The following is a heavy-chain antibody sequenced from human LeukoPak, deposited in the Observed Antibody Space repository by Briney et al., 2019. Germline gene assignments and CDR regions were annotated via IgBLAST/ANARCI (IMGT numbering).Heavy chain of an antibody. Sequence: PAGSLRLSCAASGFTFSSYWMSWVRQASGKGLEWVGNIKQDGSEKYYVDSVKGRFTISRDNAKNSLYLQMNSLRAEDTAVYYPESDSYWRGGNGYFINYCGKGTMVTVSS. J-gene: IGHJ4*02. D-gene: IGHD2-15*01. CDR2: IKQDGSEK. CDR3: ESDSYWRGGNGYFINY. V-gene: IGHV3-7*01. CDR1: GFTFSSYW.